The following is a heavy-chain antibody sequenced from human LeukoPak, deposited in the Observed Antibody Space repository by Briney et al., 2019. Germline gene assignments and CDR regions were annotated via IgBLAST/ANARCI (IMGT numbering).Heavy chain of an antibody. CDR3: TSHTGTGDAFRPFHI. CDR1: GFTFSTHD. J-gene: IGHJ3*02. CDR2: INSRSSII. Sequence: GGSLRLSCAASGFTFSTHDVNWVRQAPGKGLEWVSFINSRSSIIYYADSVKGRFTISRDNAKNSLYLQMNSLRAEDTAVYYCTSHTGTGDAFRPFHIWGQGTMVTVSS. D-gene: IGHD2-21*02. V-gene: IGHV3-48*04.